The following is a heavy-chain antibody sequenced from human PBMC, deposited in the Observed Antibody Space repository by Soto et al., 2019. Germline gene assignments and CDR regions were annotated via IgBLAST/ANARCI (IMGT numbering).Heavy chain of an antibody. V-gene: IGHV4-59*01. D-gene: IGHD1-1*01. CDR1: GGSISSYN. Sequence: PSETLSLTCTVSGGSISSYNWSWLRQPPGKGLEWIGYIYYSGSTNYNPSLKSRVTISVDTSKNQFSLKLSSVTAADTAVYYCARVQAGTIDYWGQGALVTVYS. CDR3: ARVQAGTIDY. CDR2: IYYSGST. J-gene: IGHJ4*02.